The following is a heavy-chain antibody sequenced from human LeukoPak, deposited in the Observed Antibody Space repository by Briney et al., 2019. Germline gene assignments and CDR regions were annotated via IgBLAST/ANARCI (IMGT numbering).Heavy chain of an antibody. Sequence: ASVKVSCKTSGYTFINYAINWGRQAPGQRPEWMGWINAGNGNTKYSQKFQGRVTITRDTSASTAYMELSSLRSEDTAVYYCARGAGGDFWSGYWNYYYYMDVWGKGTTVTVSS. J-gene: IGHJ6*03. D-gene: IGHD3-3*01. CDR3: ARGAGGDFWSGYWNYYYYMDV. CDR1: GYTFINYA. CDR2: INAGNGNT. V-gene: IGHV1-3*01.